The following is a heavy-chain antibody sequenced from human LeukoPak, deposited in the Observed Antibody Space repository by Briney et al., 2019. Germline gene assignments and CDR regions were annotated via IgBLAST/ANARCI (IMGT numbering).Heavy chain of an antibody. CDR3: ARTSLWFGEFTFDY. D-gene: IGHD3-10*01. CDR2: IYSGGST. Sequence: GGSLRLSCAASGFTVSSNYMSWVRQAPGKGLEWVSVIYSGGSTYYADSVKGRFTISRDNSKNTLYLQMNSLRAEDTAVYYCARTSLWFGEFTFDYWGQGTLVTVSS. CDR1: GFTVSSNY. V-gene: IGHV3-66*01. J-gene: IGHJ4*02.